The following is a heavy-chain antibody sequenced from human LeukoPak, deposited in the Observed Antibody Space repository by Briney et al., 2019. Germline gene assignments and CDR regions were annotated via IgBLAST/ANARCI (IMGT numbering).Heavy chain of an antibody. V-gene: IGHV3-48*03. Sequence: GGSLRLSCAASGFTFSSYEMNWVRQAPGKGLEWVSYITSSGSTIYYADSVKGRFTISRDNAKNSLYLQMNSLRAEDTAVYYCARDVGGYDSDYCGQGTLVTVSS. CDR1: GFTFSSYE. J-gene: IGHJ4*02. CDR3: ARDVGGYDSDY. D-gene: IGHD5-12*01. CDR2: ITSSGSTI.